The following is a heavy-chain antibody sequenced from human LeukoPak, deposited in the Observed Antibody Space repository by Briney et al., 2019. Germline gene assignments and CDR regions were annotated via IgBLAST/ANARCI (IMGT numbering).Heavy chain of an antibody. CDR3: ARVRSSGWLTTMDV. V-gene: IGHV3-11*04. J-gene: IGHJ6*03. CDR2: ISSSGGTI. D-gene: IGHD6-19*01. Sequence: TGGSLRLSCAASGFTFSDYYMIWVRQAPGKGLEWVSYISSSGGTIYYADSVKGRFTISRDNARNSLYLQMNSLRAEDTAVYYCARVRSSGWLTTMDVWGKGTTVTVSS. CDR1: GFTFSDYY.